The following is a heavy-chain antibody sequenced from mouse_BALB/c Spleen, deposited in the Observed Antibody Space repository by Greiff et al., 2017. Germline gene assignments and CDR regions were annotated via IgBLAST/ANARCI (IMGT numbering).Heavy chain of an antibody. CDR3: ARHGGYDSFAY. Sequence: DVKLVESGGGLVKLGGSLKLSCAASGFTFSSYYMSWVRQTPEKRLELVAAINSNGGSTYYPDTVKGRFTISRDNAKNTLYLQMSSLKSEDTALYYCARHGGYDSFAYWGQGTLVTVSA. J-gene: IGHJ3*01. CDR1: GFTFSSYY. V-gene: IGHV5-6-2*01. D-gene: IGHD2-2*01. CDR2: INSNGGST.